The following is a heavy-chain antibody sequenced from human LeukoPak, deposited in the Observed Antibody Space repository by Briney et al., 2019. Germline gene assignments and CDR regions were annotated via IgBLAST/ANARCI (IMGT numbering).Heavy chain of an antibody. CDR1: GFTFGSYW. CDR3: ARLSGEVTVFDY. D-gene: IGHD2-21*02. J-gene: IGHJ4*02. CDR2: IKKDGSAK. Sequence: QHWGSLRLSCAASGFTFGSYWMSWVRQAPGKGLEWVATIKKDGSAKYYVDSVKGRFTISRDNAKNSLFLQMNSLRAEDTAVYYCARLSGEVTVFDYWGQGTLVTVSS. V-gene: IGHV3-7*01.